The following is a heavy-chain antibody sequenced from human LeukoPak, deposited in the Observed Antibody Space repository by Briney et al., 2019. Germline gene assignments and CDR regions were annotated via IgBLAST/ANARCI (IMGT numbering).Heavy chain of an antibody. CDR3: ARRGEGSGSYSAADY. J-gene: IGHJ4*02. CDR1: VYTFTSYG. CDR2: ISAYNGNT. D-gene: IGHD3-10*01. V-gene: IGHV1-18*01. Sequence: ASVTVSLKCSVYTFTSYGISWVRQPPRQGLEWMGWISAYNGNTNYTQKLQGRVNMPTDTSTSTAYMELRRLITDDTAVYYRARRGEGSGSYSAADYWGQGTLVTVSS.